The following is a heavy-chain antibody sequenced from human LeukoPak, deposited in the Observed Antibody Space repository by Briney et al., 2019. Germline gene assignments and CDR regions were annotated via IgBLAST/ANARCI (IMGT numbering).Heavy chain of an antibody. CDR2: TYYRSEWRN. J-gene: IGHJ4*02. Sequence: SQTLSLTCAISRDTVSSNSGAWNWIRQSPSRGLEWLGRTYYRSEWRNDYAVSVKSRITINPDTSKNQFSPQLNSVTPEDTAVYYCARGTAAAGFGSWGQGTLVTVSS. V-gene: IGHV6-1*01. CDR3: ARGTAAAGFGS. D-gene: IGHD6-13*01. CDR1: RDTVSSNSGA.